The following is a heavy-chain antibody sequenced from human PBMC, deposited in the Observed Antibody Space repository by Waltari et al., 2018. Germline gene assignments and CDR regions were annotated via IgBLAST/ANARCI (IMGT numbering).Heavy chain of an antibody. D-gene: IGHD6-19*01. V-gene: IGHV4-59*11. J-gene: IGHJ2*01. Sequence: QVQLQESGPGLVKPSETLSLTCTVSGGSISSHSWSWIRQPPGKGLEWIGYIYYSGSTNYNPSLKSRVTISVDTSKNQFSLKLSSVTAADTAVYYCARVGSGWPGNWYFDLWGRGTLVTVSS. CDR2: IYYSGST. CDR1: GGSISSHS. CDR3: ARVGSGWPGNWYFDL.